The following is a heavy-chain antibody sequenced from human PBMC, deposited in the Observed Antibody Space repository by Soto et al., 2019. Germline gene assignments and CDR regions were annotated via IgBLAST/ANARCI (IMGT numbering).Heavy chain of an antibody. D-gene: IGHD2-2*01. CDR2: INSDGSTI. Sequence: EVQLVESGGGLVQPGGSLRLSCAASGFTFSSYWMHWVRQAPGKGLVWVSRINSDGSTISYADSVRGRFTISRENAKNTLDMKMTSLRAEDPAVYYCARVGIGAYQFDSWGQGTLVTVSS. CDR1: GFTFSSYW. V-gene: IGHV3-74*01. CDR3: ARVGIGAYQFDS. J-gene: IGHJ4*02.